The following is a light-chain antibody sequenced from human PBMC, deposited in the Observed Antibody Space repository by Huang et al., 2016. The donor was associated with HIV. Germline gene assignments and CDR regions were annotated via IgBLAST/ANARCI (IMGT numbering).Light chain of an antibody. CDR3: QQSYSIPPT. J-gene: IGKJ2*01. V-gene: IGKV4-1*01. CDR1: QSVLFSSTNKHF. Sequence: DIVINQSPDSLAVSLCERDTCNCKSSQSVLFSSTNKHFLAWFQQKPGQSPKLLIYCASTRQSGVPDRFSCSWSGTDFTLTISCLQAEYVAVYYCQQSYSIPPTFGQGTKLEIK. CDR2: CAS.